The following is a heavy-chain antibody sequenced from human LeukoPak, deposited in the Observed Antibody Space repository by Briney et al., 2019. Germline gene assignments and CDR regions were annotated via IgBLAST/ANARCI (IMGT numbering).Heavy chain of an antibody. CDR3: AKDRSDTAMVTNYYMDV. CDR1: GFTFTYYA. D-gene: IGHD5-18*01. J-gene: IGHJ6*03. Sequence: GGSLRLSCAASGFTFTYYAMSWVRQAPGKGLEWISIISDSGGSTYYADSVKGRFTISRDNTKNTVYLQMNSLRAEDTAVYYCAKDRSDTAMVTNYYMDVWGKGTTVTISS. CDR2: ISDSGGST. V-gene: IGHV3-23*01.